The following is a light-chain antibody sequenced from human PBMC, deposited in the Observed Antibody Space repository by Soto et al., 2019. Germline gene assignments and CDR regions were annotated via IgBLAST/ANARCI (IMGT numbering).Light chain of an antibody. J-gene: IGKJ4*01. CDR2: DTS. CDR1: QDISNY. CDR3: QQSHNLPLT. V-gene: IGKV1-33*01. Sequence: DIQMTQSPSSLSASVGDRVTITCQASQDISNYLNWYQLKPGEAPKLLIYDTSNLETGVPSRFSGSKSGTDFTFAISRLQPDDIATYYCQQSHNLPLTFGGGTKVQI.